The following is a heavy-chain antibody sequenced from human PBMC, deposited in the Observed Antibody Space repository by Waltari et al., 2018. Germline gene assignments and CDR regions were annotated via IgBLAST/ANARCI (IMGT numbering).Heavy chain of an antibody. D-gene: IGHD4-17*01. CDR3: AKGVTVTTRTGFDY. CDR1: GFTFDDYA. J-gene: IGHJ4*02. CDR2: ISWNSGSI. V-gene: IGHV3-9*03. Sequence: EVQLVESGGGLVQPGRSLRLSCAASGFTFDDYAMHWVRQAPGKGLEWVSGISWNSGSIGYADSVKGRFTISRDNAKNSLYLQMNSLTAEDMALYYCAKGVTVTTRTGFDYWGQGTLVTFS.